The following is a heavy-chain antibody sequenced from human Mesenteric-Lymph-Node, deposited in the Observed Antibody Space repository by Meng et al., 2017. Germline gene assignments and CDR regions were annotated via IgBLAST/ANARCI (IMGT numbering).Heavy chain of an antibody. D-gene: IGHD3-10*01. J-gene: IGHJ1*01. V-gene: IGHV4-59*01. CDR2: NYYSGST. CDR1: GGSISSYY. CDR3: ARAGYYGSGSYPRRYFQH. Sequence: SETLSLTCTVSGGSISSYYWSWIRQPPGKGLGWIGYNYYSGSTNYNPSLKSRVTISVDTSKNQFSLKLSSVTAADTAVYYCARAGYYGSGSYPRRYFQHWGQGTLVTVSS.